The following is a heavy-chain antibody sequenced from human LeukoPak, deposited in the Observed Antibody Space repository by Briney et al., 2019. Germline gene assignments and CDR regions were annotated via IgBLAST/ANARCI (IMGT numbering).Heavy chain of an antibody. CDR2: IIPIFGTA. CDR3: ARVRQWQQLPFDY. CDR1: GGTFSSYA. J-gene: IGHJ4*02. V-gene: IGHV1-69*13. Sequence: ASVKVSCKASGGTFSSYAISWVRQAPGQGLEWMGGIIPIFGTANYAQKFQGRVTITADESTSTAYMELSSLRSEDTAVYYCARVRQWQQLPFDYWGQGTLVTVSS. D-gene: IGHD6-13*01.